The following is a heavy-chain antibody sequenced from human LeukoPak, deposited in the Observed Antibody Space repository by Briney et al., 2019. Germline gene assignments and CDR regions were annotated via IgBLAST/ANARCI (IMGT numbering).Heavy chain of an antibody. Sequence: PSETLSLTCSVSGGSISSSSYYWGWIRQPPGRGLEWIGSIYYSGSTYYNPSLKSRVTISVDTSKNQFSLKLSSVTAADTAVYYCARRPDSYCSSTSCPFAIWGQGTMVTVSS. V-gene: IGHV4-39*01. CDR3: ARRPDSYCSSTSCPFAI. CDR2: IYYSGST. D-gene: IGHD2-2*01. CDR1: GGSISSSSYY. J-gene: IGHJ3*02.